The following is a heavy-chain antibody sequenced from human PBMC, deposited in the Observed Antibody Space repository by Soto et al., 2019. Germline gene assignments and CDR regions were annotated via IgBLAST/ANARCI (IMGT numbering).Heavy chain of an antibody. Sequence: PSETLSLTCTVSGDSISSYYWSWIRQSPGKRMEWIGYVHHSWGSSYNPSLQSRVAISLDTSKSQFSLKVTSVTATDTAVYYCARQGFGPLHGLVDVWGQGTTVTVSS. CDR1: GDSISSYY. CDR3: ARQGFGPLHGLVDV. D-gene: IGHD3-10*01. V-gene: IGHV4-59*08. CDR2: VHHSWGS. J-gene: IGHJ6*02.